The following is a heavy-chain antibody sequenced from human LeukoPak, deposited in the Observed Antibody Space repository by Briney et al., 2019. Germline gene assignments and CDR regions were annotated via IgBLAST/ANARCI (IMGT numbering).Heavy chain of an antibody. D-gene: IGHD4-4*01. V-gene: IGHV1-18*01. CDR2: ISAFNGNT. J-gene: IGHJ6*02. Sequence: ASVKVSCKASGYTFTNYGISWVRQAPGQGLEWLGWISAFNGNTKYVQKPQGRVTMTTDTSTSTAYMELRSLRSDDTAVYYCARDLWDSNYGDYYYYGMDVWGQGTTVTVSS. CDR3: ARDLWDSNYGDYYYYGMDV. CDR1: GYTFTNYG.